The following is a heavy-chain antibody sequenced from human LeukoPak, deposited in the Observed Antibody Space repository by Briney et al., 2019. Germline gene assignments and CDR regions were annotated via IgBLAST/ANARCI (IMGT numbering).Heavy chain of an antibody. CDR1: GFTFSNAW. V-gene: IGHV3-15*01. D-gene: IGHD3-10*01. CDR3: TTDLGSYYGAGSYEYYYYMDV. Sequence: WGSLRLSCAASGFTFSNAWMSWVRQAPGKGLEWVGRIKSKTDGGTTDYAAPVKGRFTISRDDSKNTLYLQMNSLKTEDTAVYYCTTDLGSYYGAGSYEYYYYMDVWGKGTTFTVSS. J-gene: IGHJ6*03. CDR2: IKSKTDGGTT.